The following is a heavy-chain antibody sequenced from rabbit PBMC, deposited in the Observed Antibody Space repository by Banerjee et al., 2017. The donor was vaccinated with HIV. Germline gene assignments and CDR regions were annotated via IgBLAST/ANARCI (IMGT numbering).Heavy chain of an antibody. D-gene: IGHD6-1*01. CDR2: IYAGSGST. J-gene: IGHJ4*01. Sequence: QSLEESGGDLVKPGASLTLTCTASGIDFSSSYYMCWVRQAPGKGLEWIGCIYAGSGSTYYASWAKGRFTISKTSSTTVTLQMTSLTAADTATYFCARSHYYNYGYPDYFYLWGQGTLVTVS. CDR3: ARSHYYNYGYPDYFYL. V-gene: IGHV1S40*01. CDR1: GIDFSSSYY.